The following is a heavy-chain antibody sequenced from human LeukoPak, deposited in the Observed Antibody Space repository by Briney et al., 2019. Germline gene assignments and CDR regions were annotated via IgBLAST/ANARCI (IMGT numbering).Heavy chain of an antibody. CDR1: GFTFNRYT. Sequence: GGSLRLSCVGSGFTFNRYTINWVRQAPGKGPEWISYISSSGVTIHYSDSVKGRFTISRDNAKNSVFLQMNSLRGEDTAVYYCARDYWNGGYYYMDVWGKGTTVTISS. CDR3: ARDYWNGGYYYMDV. V-gene: IGHV3-48*01. J-gene: IGHJ6*03. D-gene: IGHD1-1*01. CDR2: ISSSGVTI.